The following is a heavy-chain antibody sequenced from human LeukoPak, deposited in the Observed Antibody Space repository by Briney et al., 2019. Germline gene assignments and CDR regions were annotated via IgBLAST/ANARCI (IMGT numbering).Heavy chain of an antibody. Sequence: ASVKVSCKASGYTLTGYYMHWVRQAPGQGLEWMGWINPNSGGTNYAQKFQGRVTMTRDTSISTAYMELSRLRSDDTAVYYCARDEIAVAGTGNFDYWGQGTLVTVSS. CDR2: INPNSGGT. J-gene: IGHJ4*02. CDR3: ARDEIAVAGTGNFDY. CDR1: GYTLTGYY. D-gene: IGHD6-19*01. V-gene: IGHV1-2*02.